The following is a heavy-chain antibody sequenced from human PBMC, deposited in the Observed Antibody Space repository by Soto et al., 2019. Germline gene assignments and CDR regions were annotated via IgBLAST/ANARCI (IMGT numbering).Heavy chain of an antibody. J-gene: IGHJ6*02. V-gene: IGHV3-23*01. CDR1: GFTFSSYA. D-gene: IGHD3-3*01. CDR2: ISGSGGST. CDR3: AKDIPLTDFWSGPYYYGMDV. Sequence: GGSLRLSCAASGFTFSSYAMSWVRQAPGKGLEWVSAISGSGGSTYYADSVKGRFTISRDNSKNTLYLQMNSLRAEDTAVYYCAKDIPLTDFWSGPYYYGMDVWGQGTTVTVSS.